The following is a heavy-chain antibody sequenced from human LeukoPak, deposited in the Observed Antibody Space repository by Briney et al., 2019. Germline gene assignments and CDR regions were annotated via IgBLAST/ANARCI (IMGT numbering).Heavy chain of an antibody. CDR1: GFTFDNYA. V-gene: IGHV3-9*01. J-gene: IGHJ4*02. CDR2: ISWNSGYI. Sequence: PGRSLRLSCAASGFTFDNYAMHWVRQAPGKGLEWLSIISWNSGYIGYADSVKGRFTISRDIAKKSLDLQMNSLRAEDTAFYYCAKVRGTYSSGYFFDYWGQGTLVTVSS. CDR3: AKVRGTYSSGYFFDY. D-gene: IGHD6-19*01.